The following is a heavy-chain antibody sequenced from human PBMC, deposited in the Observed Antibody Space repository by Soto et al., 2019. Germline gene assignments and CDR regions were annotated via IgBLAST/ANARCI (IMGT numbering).Heavy chain of an antibody. CDR3: ARELERVLDY. Sequence: GGSLRLSCAASGFTFSSYAMHWVRQAPGKGLEWVAVIAYNGRNKYYADSVKGRFTISRDNSKNTLYVQMNNLRIEDTAVYYCARELERVLDYWGQGTLVTVSS. CDR1: GFTFSSYA. V-gene: IGHV3-30*04. CDR2: IAYNGRNK. J-gene: IGHJ4*02. D-gene: IGHD1-1*01.